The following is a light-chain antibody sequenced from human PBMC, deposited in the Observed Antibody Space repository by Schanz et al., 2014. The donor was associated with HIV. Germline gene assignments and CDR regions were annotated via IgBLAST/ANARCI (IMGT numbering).Light chain of an antibody. CDR1: QSVSRN. Sequence: EVVMTQSPAMLYVAPGERATLSCRASQSVSRNLAWYQQKPGQAPRLLIYSASTRAAGIPDRFSGTGSGTDFTLTISSLEPEDFAVYYCQHYGSSFGPGTKVDIK. V-gene: IGKV3D-15*01. CDR3: QHYGSS. J-gene: IGKJ3*01. CDR2: SAS.